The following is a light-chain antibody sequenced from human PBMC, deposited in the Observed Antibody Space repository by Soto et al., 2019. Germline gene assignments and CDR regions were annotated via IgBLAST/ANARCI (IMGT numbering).Light chain of an antibody. CDR3: QQYSAWPLT. J-gene: IGKJ4*01. Sequence: EIVMTQSPATLSVSPGERATLFCRASQSVRSNFLAWYQQKPGQAPRLLIYGASTRATGVPARFSGSGSGKEFTLPISSLQSEDFAVYYCQQYSAWPLTFGGGTKVDIK. CDR2: GAS. CDR1: QSVRSN. V-gene: IGKV3-15*01.